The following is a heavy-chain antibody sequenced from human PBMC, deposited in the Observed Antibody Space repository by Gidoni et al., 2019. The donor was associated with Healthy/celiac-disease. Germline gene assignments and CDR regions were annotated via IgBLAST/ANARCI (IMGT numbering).Heavy chain of an antibody. CDR3: ARGTRGGGLRYFDY. CDR2: ISSRSIYI. Sequence: EVQLVESGGGLVKPGGSLRLSCAASGFTFSSYSMNWVRQAPGKGLEWVSSISSRSIYIYYADSVKGRFTISRDNAKNSLYLKMNSLRAEDTAVYYCARGTRGGGLRYFDYWGQGTLVTVSS. D-gene: IGHD1-1*01. V-gene: IGHV3-21*01. CDR1: GFTFSSYS. J-gene: IGHJ4*02.